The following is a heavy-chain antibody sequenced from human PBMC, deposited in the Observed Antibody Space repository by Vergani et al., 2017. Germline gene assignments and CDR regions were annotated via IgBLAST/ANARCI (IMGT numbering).Heavy chain of an antibody. Sequence: EVQVVESGGGLVQPGGSLRLSCAASGFIFSDHYMDWVRQAPGKGLEWVGRIRNKANDYTTQYAASVKGRFTISRDDSKSYLYLQMNSLRAEDTAVYYCARGYCTNSMCRGKVDSWGQGTLVTVSS. D-gene: IGHD2-8*01. CDR3: ARGYCTNSMCRGKVDS. CDR1: GFIFSDHY. J-gene: IGHJ4*02. CDR2: IRNKANDYTT. V-gene: IGHV3-72*01.